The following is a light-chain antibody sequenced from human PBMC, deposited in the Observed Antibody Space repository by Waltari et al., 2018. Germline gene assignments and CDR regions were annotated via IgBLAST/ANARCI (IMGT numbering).Light chain of an antibody. Sequence: TVMTQSPVALSVSPGERVTLSCRASQSVSSNLAWYQQKPGQAPRFLIYGVSTRDTGIPARFSGSGSGTEFTLTISSLQSEDFAVYYCQQYNDWPPVTFGGGTKVEIK. J-gene: IGKJ4*01. CDR1: QSVSSN. CDR3: QQYNDWPPVT. V-gene: IGKV3-15*01. CDR2: GVS.